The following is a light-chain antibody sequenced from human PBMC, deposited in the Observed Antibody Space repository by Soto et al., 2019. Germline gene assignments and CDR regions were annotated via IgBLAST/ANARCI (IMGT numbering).Light chain of an antibody. Sequence: SYDLTKPPSLAVAPGQTARFTCGGDIIGSESVHLYQHKPGQAPIVVVYDDIDRPSGIPERFSGSSSGNTATLTISGVEAGDEADYYCQVWNSSSYHYVFGTGTKVTVL. V-gene: IGLV3-21*02. J-gene: IGLJ1*01. CDR3: QVWNSSSYHYV. CDR1: IIGSES. CDR2: DDI.